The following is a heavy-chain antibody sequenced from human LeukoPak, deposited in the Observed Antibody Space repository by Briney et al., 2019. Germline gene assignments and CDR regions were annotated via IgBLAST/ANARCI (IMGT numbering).Heavy chain of an antibody. D-gene: IGHD3-10*01. CDR1: GGSISSYY. CDR2: IHTSGST. Sequence: SETLSLTCTVSGGSISSYYWSWIRQPAGKGLDWIGRIHTSGSTNYNPSLKSRVTMSVDTSKNQFSLKLSSVTAADTAVYYCAGGYYYGSGSYSYMDVWGKGTTVTISS. V-gene: IGHV4-4*07. CDR3: AGGYYYGSGSYSYMDV. J-gene: IGHJ6*03.